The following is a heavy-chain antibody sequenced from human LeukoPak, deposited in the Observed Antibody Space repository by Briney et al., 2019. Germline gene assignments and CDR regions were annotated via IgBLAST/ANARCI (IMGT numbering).Heavy chain of an antibody. Sequence: SETLSLTCAVSGYAISGGYYWGWIRQPPGKGLEWIGSFYPGGSTYYNPSLKSRVTMSVDTSKNQFSLNLSSVTAADTAVYYCARGTTRLCPDYWGQGTLVIVSS. CDR2: FYPGGST. V-gene: IGHV4-38-2*01. CDR3: ARGTTRLCPDY. J-gene: IGHJ4*02. D-gene: IGHD1-7*01. CDR1: GYAISGGYY.